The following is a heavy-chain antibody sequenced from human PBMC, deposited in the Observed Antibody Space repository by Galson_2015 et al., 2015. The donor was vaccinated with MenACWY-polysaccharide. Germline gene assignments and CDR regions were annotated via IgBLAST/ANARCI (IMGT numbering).Heavy chain of an antibody. Sequence: AVIQYDGRNNVSADSVKGRCTISRDTSKHTLYLQMNSLRAEDTAVYYCAREGSRIVFHAFDTWGQGTLLTVSS. V-gene: IGHV3-33*01. CDR2: IQYDGRNN. D-gene: IGHD2-15*01. J-gene: IGHJ3*02. CDR3: AREGSRIVFHAFDT.